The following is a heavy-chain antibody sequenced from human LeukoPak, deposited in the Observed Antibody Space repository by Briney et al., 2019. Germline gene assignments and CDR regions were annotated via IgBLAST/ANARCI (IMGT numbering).Heavy chain of an antibody. CDR1: GGPFSGYY. Sequence: PSETLSLTCAVYGGPFSGYYWRWIRQPPGKGLEGIGEINHTGSANSYPYLQTRATISVDTSQYPLSLQLSSVIAAETAVYYCAREKNSDYDRYYFAYWGKGTLVTVSS. CDR3: AREKNSDYDRYYFAY. J-gene: IGHJ4*02. V-gene: IGHV4-34*01. D-gene: IGHD5-12*01. CDR2: INHTGSA.